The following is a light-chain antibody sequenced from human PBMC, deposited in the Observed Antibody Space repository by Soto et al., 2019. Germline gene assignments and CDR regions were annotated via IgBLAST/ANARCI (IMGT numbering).Light chain of an antibody. J-gene: IGKJ4*01. CDR1: QDISNY. CDR3: QQYDNFLT. V-gene: IGKV1-33*01. CDR2: DAS. Sequence: DIQMTQSPSSLSASVGDRVTITCQASQDISNYLNWYQQKPGKAPKLLIYDASNLETGVPSRFSGSGSGTDFTFTISSLQPVDIATYYCQQYDNFLTFGGGTKVEIK.